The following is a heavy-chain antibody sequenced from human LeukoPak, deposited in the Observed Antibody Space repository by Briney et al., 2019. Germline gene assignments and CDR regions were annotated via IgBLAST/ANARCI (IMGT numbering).Heavy chain of an antibody. CDR1: GYTFTGYY. J-gene: IGHJ5*02. CDR3: ARAGYIAVAVNWFDP. V-gene: IGHV1-46*01. CDR2: INPSGGST. Sequence: ASVKVSCKASGYTFTGYYMHWVRQAPGQGLEWMGIINPSGGSTSYAQKFQGRVTMTRDMSTSTVYMELSSLRSEDTAVYYCARAGYIAVAVNWFDPWGQGTLVTVSS. D-gene: IGHD6-19*01.